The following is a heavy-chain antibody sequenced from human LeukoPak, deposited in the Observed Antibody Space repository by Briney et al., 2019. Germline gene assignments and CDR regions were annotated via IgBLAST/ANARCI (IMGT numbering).Heavy chain of an antibody. Sequence: GASVKVSCKASVYTFTGYYMHWVRLAPGQGLEWMGWINPNSGGTNYAQKFQGRVTMTRDTSISTAYMELSRLRSDDTAVYYCARDVSYYDSSGCFDYWGQGTLVTVSS. CDR3: ARDVSYYDSSGCFDY. CDR1: VYTFTGYY. V-gene: IGHV1-2*02. D-gene: IGHD3-22*01. CDR2: INPNSGGT. J-gene: IGHJ4*02.